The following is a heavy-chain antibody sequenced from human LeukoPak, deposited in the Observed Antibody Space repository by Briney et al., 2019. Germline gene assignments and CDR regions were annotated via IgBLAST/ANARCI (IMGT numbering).Heavy chain of an antibody. Sequence: PGGSLRLSCAASGFTFSIYWMHWVRQAPGKGLVWVSLISGDGSTTSYADSVKGRFTISRDSAKNTLFLQMNNLRVEDTALYYCVKTRDYREYLHQWGQGTLVTVSS. V-gene: IGHV3-74*01. J-gene: IGHJ1*01. CDR1: GFTFSIYW. D-gene: IGHD4/OR15-4a*01. CDR2: ISGDGSTT. CDR3: VKTRDYREYLHQ.